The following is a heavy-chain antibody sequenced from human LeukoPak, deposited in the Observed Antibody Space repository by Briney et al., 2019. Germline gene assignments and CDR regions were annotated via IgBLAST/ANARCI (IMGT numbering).Heavy chain of an antibody. CDR2: INHSGST. CDR1: GGSFSGYY. J-gene: IGHJ5*02. CDR3: ARVKYCDFWSGYSYWFDP. D-gene: IGHD3-3*01. V-gene: IGHV4-34*01. Sequence: PSETLSLTCAVYGGSFSGYYWSWLRQPPGKGLEWIGEINHSGSTNYNPSLKSRVTISVDTSKNQFSLKLSSVTAADTAVYYCARVKYCDFWSGYSYWFDPWGQGTLVTASS.